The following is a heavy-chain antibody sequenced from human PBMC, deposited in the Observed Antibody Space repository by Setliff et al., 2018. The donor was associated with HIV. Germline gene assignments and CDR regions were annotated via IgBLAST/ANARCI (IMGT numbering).Heavy chain of an antibody. CDR1: GYTFSDYN. J-gene: IGHJ4*02. V-gene: IGHV1-2*02. CDR2: MHPNTGAT. Sequence: GASVKVSCKAAGYTFSDYNIHWMRQAPGQAFEWMGWMHPNTGATSYAQKFQGRVTMTTDTSTSTAYMELRSLRSDDTAVYYCAREGSPIYYFDYWSQGTLVTVSS. D-gene: IGHD3-10*01. CDR3: AREGSPIYYFDY.